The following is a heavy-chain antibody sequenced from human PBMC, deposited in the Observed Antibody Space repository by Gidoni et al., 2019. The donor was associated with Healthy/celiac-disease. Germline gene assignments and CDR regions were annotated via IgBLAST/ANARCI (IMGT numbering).Heavy chain of an antibody. J-gene: IGHJ6*02. CDR1: GYTFTSYD. Sequence: QVQLVQSGAEVKKPGASVKVSCKASGYTFTSYDINWVRQATGQGLEWMGWMNPNSGNTGYAQKFQGRVTMTRNTSISTAYMELSSLRSEDTAVYYCARGPIIKPLTIFGVVYYYYYGMDVWGQGTTVTVSS. D-gene: IGHD3-3*01. V-gene: IGHV1-8*01. CDR3: ARGPIIKPLTIFGVVYYYYYGMDV. CDR2: MNPNSGNT.